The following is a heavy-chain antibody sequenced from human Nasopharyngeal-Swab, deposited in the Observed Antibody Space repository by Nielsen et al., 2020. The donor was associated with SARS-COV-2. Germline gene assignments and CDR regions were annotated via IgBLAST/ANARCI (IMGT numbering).Heavy chain of an antibody. CDR1: GGTFSSYA. D-gene: IGHD5-18*01. V-gene: IGHV1-69*04. CDR2: IIPILGIA. Sequence: SVKVSCKASGGTFSSYAISWVRQAPGQGLEWMGRIIPILGIANYAQKFQGRVTITADKSTSTAYMELSSLRSEDTAVYYCARGPALGTAFFDYWGQGPLVPVSS. J-gene: IGHJ4*02. CDR3: ARGPALGTAFFDY.